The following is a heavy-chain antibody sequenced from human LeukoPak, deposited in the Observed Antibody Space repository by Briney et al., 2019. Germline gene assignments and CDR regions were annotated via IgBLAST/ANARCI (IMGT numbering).Heavy chain of an antibody. J-gene: IGHJ6*02. Sequence: SSETLSLTCTVSGGSISSSSYYWGWIRQPPGKGLEWIGSIYYSGSTYYNPSLKSRVTISVDTSKNQFSLKLSSVTAADTAVYYCARTPSIELGSSWLSYYYYGMDVWGQGTTVTVSS. D-gene: IGHD6-13*01. CDR2: IYYSGST. V-gene: IGHV4-39*01. CDR1: GGSISSSSYY. CDR3: ARTPSIELGSSWLSYYYYGMDV.